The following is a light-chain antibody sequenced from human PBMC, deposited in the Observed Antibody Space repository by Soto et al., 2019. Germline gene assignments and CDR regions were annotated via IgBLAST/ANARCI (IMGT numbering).Light chain of an antibody. CDR3: CSYAGGASVV. Sequence: QSALTQPASVSGSPGQSITISCTGTSSDIGRYNLFSWYQQHPGKAPKLIIYEDIERPSGVSDRFSGSKSGNTASLTISGLQTEYEADYYCCSYAGGASVVFGGGTKLTVL. J-gene: IGLJ2*01. V-gene: IGLV2-23*01. CDR1: SSDIGRYNL. CDR2: EDI.